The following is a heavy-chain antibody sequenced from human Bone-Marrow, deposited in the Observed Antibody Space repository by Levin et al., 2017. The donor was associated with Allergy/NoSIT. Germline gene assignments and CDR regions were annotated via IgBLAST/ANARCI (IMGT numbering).Heavy chain of an antibody. CDR3: ARDYRELYYYYYGMDV. CDR2: ISSSSSTI. J-gene: IGHJ6*02. D-gene: IGHD1-7*01. V-gene: IGHV3-48*01. Sequence: GGSLRLSCAASGFTFSSYSMNWVRQAPGKGLEWVSYISSSSSTIYYADSVKGRFTISRDNAKNSLYLQMNSLRAEDTAVYYCARDYRELYYYYYGMDVWGQGTTVTVSS. CDR1: GFTFSSYS.